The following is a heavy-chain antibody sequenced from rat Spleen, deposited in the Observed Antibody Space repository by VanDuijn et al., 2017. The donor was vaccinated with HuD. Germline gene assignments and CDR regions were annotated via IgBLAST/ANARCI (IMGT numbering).Heavy chain of an antibody. CDR1: GFTFNNYW. CDR3: SMDYYSNSFAY. D-gene: IGHD1-2*01. J-gene: IGHJ3*01. CDR2: ITNTGGTT. V-gene: IGHV5-31*01. Sequence: EVQLVESGGGLVQPGRSLKLSCVASGFTFNNYWMTWIRQAPGKGLEWVASITNTGGTTYYADSVKGRFTISRDNVKSTLYLQMDSLRSEDTATYYCSMDYYSNSFAYWGQGTLVTVSS.